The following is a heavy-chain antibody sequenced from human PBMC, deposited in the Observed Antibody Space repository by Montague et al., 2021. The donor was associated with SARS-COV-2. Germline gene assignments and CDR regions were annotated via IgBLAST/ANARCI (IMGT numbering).Heavy chain of an antibody. J-gene: IGHJ6*02. V-gene: IGHV3-20*04. Sequence: SLRLSCAASGFKFGDSGMTWVRQAPGKGLEWVCDINWSADKTTYADSVKGRFTISRDNAKNSLFLQMNSLRAEDTALYYCARYYGGSFYGLDVWGQGTTVIVSS. CDR1: GFKFGDSG. D-gene: IGHD3-3*01. CDR2: INWSADKT. CDR3: ARYYGGSFYGLDV.